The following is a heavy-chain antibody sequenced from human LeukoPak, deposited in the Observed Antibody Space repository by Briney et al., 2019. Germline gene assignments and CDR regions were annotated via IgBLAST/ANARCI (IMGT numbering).Heavy chain of an antibody. Sequence: GGSLRLSCAASGFTFSDYYMSWIRQAPGKGLEWVSYISSSGSTIYYADSVKGRFTISRDNAKNSLYLQMNSLRAEDTAVYYCATYDYAWGSYRQFDYWGQGTLVTVSS. CDR2: ISSSGSTI. CDR1: GFTFSDYY. D-gene: IGHD3-16*02. CDR3: ATYDYAWGSYRQFDY. V-gene: IGHV3-11*01. J-gene: IGHJ4*02.